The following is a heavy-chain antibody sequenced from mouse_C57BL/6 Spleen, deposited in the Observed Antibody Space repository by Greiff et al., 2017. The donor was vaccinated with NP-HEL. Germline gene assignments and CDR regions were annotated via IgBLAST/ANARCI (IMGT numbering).Heavy chain of an antibody. CDR2: IDPSDSYT. CDR1: GYTFTSYW. D-gene: IGHD1-1*01. V-gene: IGHV1-69*01. CDR3: ARYYCGYYFDY. J-gene: IGHJ2*01. Sequence: QVQLQQPGAELVMPGASVKLSCKASGYTFTSYWMHWVKQRPGQGLEWIGEIDPSDSYTNYNKKFKGKSTLTVDKSSSTAYMQLSSLTSEDSAVYYCARYYCGYYFDYWGQGTTLTVSS.